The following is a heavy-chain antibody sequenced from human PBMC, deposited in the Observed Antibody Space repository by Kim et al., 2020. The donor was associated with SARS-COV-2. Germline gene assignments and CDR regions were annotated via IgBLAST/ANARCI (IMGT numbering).Heavy chain of an antibody. J-gene: IGHJ3*02. V-gene: IGHV3-7*01. Sequence: GGSLRLSCAASGFTFSSYWMSWVRQAPGKGLEWVANIKQDGSEKYYVDSVKGRFTISRDNAKNSLYLQMNSLRAEDTAVYYCARLRGELLWFGELFAAAFDIWGQGTMVTVSS. CDR2: IKQDGSEK. CDR3: ARLRGELLWFGELFAAAFDI. CDR1: GFTFSSYW. D-gene: IGHD3-10*01.